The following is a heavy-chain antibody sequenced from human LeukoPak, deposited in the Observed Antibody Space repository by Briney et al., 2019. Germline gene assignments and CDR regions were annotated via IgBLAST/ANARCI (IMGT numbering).Heavy chain of an antibody. Sequence: ASVKVSCKASGYTFTSYAMHWVRQAPGQRLEWMGWINAGNGNTKYSQKFQGRVTITRDTSASTAYMELSSLRSEGTAVYYCASETGDDSSGYYSSQLDYWGQGTLVTVSS. CDR2: INAGNGNT. CDR1: GYTFTSYA. J-gene: IGHJ4*02. V-gene: IGHV1-3*01. CDR3: ASETGDDSSGYYSSQLDY. D-gene: IGHD3-22*01.